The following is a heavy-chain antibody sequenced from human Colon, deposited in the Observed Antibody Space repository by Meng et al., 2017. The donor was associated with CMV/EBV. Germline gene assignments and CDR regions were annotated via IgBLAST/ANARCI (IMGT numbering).Heavy chain of an antibody. CDR1: GFTFSSYL. J-gene: IGHJ6*02. Sequence: GESLKISCAASGFTFSSYLMHLVRQAPGKGLVWVSRMNSDGTTTNYEDSVKGRFTIFRDSAKNTVYLQMISLRADDAVVYYCASGDRTLLWGMDVWGRGTTVTVSS. CDR2: MNSDGTTT. V-gene: IGHV3-74*01. CDR3: ASGDRTLLWGMDV. D-gene: IGHD3-10*01.